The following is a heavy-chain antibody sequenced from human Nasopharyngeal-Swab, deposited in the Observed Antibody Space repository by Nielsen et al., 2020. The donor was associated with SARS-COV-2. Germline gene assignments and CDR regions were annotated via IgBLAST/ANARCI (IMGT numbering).Heavy chain of an antibody. J-gene: IGHJ6*01. CDR1: GFTFSSYG. CDR3: AKGTMTTVYYYYGMDV. CDR2: IWYDGSNK. Sequence: GGSLRLSCAASGFTFSSYGMHWVRQAPGKGLEWVAVIWYDGSNKYYADSVKGRFTISRDNSKNTLYLQMNSLRAEDTAVYYCAKGTMTTVYYYYGMDVWGQGTTVTVSS. D-gene: IGHD4-17*01. V-gene: IGHV3-33*06.